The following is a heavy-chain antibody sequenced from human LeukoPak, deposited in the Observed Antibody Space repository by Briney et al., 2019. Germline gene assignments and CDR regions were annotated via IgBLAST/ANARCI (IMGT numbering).Heavy chain of an antibody. CDR3: ARTSDGNWFDP. D-gene: IGHD1-26*01. CDR1: GFTFDDYG. CDR2: INWNGGNT. Sequence: GGSLRLSCAASGFTFDDYGKSWVRQGPGKGLEWVSGINWNGGNTGYADSVKGRFTIFRDNAKNSLYLEMDSLRVEDTALYYCARTSDGNWFDPWGQGTLVTVSS. J-gene: IGHJ5*02. V-gene: IGHV3-20*04.